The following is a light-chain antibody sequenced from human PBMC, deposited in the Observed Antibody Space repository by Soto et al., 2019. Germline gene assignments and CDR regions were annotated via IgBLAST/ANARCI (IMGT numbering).Light chain of an antibody. V-gene: IGLV1-40*01. J-gene: IGLJ3*02. Sequence: QSVLTQPPSVSGAPGQRVTISCTGSSSNIGAHYDVHWYQQLPGTAPKLLIYGNSNRPSGVPDRFSGSKSGTSASLAITGLQAEDEADYYCMCYAGGNNWVFGGGTKLTVL. CDR2: GNS. CDR3: MCYAGGNNWV. CDR1: SSNIGAHYD.